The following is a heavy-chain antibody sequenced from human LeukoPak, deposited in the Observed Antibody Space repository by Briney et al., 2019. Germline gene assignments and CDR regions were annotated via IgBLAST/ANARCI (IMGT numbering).Heavy chain of an antibody. Sequence: PGGSLRLSCAASGFTFSQYSMNWVRLAPGKGLEWVANIKEDGTETYYVDSVKGRFTISRDNAKNSLYLQMNSLRVEDTAVYYCAKEGRSLQTYWGQGTLVTVSS. CDR3: AKEGRSLQTY. D-gene: IGHD5-24*01. V-gene: IGHV3-7*03. CDR2: IKEDGTET. CDR1: GFTFSQYS. J-gene: IGHJ4*02.